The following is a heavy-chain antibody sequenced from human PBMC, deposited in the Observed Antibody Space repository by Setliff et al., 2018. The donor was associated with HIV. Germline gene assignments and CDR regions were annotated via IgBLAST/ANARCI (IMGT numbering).Heavy chain of an antibody. D-gene: IGHD5-18*01. CDR3: GRLSDTAMASFDS. V-gene: IGHV4-39*01. J-gene: IGHJ4*02. CDR2: IYYSGST. Sequence: SETLSLTCTVSGGSISSSTYYWGWIRQPPGKGLEWIGSIYYSGSTYYNPSLKGRVTISADTSRNQFSLKLTSVTAADTAIYYCGRLSDTAMASFDSWGQGTLVTVSS. CDR1: GGSISSSTYY.